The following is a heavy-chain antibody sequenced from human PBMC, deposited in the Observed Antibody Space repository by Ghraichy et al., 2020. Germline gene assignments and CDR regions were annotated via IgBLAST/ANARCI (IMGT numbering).Heavy chain of an antibody. CDR2: ISGRGTSS. CDR1: GFTFSNYA. V-gene: IGHV3-23*01. J-gene: IGHJ4*02. D-gene: IGHD4-17*01. Sequence: SLNISCAVSGFTFSNYAMNWVRQAPGKGLEWVSAISGRGTSSYYPDSVKGRFTISRDNSKNTLYLQMNSLRAEDTAIYYCARTSENGDFDYWGQGTLVTVSS. CDR3: ARTSENGDFDY.